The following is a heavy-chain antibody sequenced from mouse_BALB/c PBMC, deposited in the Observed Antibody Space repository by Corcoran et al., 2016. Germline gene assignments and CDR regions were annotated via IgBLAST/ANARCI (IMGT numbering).Heavy chain of an antibody. D-gene: IGHD1-2*01. CDR2: IDPLNGGT. V-gene: IGHV1S135*01. Sequence: EIQLQQSGPELMKPGAPVKISCKASGYSFTSYYMHWVKQSHGKSLEWIGYIDPLNGGTSYNQKFKGKATLTVDKSSSTAYMHLSSLTSEDSAVYYCASSLLRSDYWGQGTTLTVSS. J-gene: IGHJ2*01. CDR1: GYSFTSYY. CDR3: ASSLLRSDY.